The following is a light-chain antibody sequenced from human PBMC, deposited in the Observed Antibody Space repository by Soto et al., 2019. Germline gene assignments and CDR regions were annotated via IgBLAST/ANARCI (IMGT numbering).Light chain of an antibody. CDR2: EVS. CDR3: SSFTGSTTWV. J-gene: IGLJ3*02. V-gene: IGLV2-14*01. Sequence: QSALTQPASVSGSPGQSITMFCTGTSSDVCGYNYVSWYQQYPGKAPKLIIYEVSNRPSGISKRFSGSKSANTASLTISGLQAEDEAEYYCSSFTGSTTWVFGGGTKLTVL. CDR1: SSDVCGYNY.